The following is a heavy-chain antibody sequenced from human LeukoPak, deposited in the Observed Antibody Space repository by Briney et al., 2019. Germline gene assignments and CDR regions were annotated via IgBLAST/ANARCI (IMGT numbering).Heavy chain of an antibody. V-gene: IGHV4-39*07. J-gene: IGHJ3*02. D-gene: IGHD2-15*01. CDR2: INHSGST. Sequence: SETLSLTCTVSGGSISSSSYYWSWIRQPPGKGLEWIGEINHSGSTNYNPSLKSRVTISVDTSKNQFSLKLRSVTAADTALYYCARSELSCSGGSCPTRYAFDIWGQGTVVTASS. CDR3: ARSELSCSGGSCPTRYAFDI. CDR1: GGSISSSSYY.